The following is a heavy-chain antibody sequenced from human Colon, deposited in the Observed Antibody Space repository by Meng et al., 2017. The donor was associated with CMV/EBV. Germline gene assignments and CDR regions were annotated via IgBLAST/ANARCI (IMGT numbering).Heavy chain of an antibody. CDR3: AREQRGYCTSTSCPSRWFDP. V-gene: IGHV3-74*01. CDR2: INSDGSTT. D-gene: IGHD2-2*01. Sequence: GESLKISCAASGFTFNSYWMHWVRQAPGKGLVWVSRINSDGSTTNYADSVKGRFTISRDNAKNTPYLQMNSLRAEDTAVYYCAREQRGYCTSTSCPSRWFDPWGQGTLVTVSS. CDR1: GFTFNSYW. J-gene: IGHJ5*02.